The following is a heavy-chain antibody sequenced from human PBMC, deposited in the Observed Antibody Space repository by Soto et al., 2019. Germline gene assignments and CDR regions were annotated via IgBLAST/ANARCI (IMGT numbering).Heavy chain of an antibody. CDR1: GFTFSSYA. V-gene: IGHV3-30-3*01. Sequence: PGGSLRLSCAASGFTFSSYAMHWVRQAPGKGLEWVAVISYDGSNKYYADSVKGRFTISRDNSKNTLYLQMNSLRAEDTAVYYCARDCEDIVLVPAAKYYYYYGMDVWGQETTLTVSS. J-gene: IGHJ6*02. D-gene: IGHD2-2*01. CDR2: ISYDGSNK. CDR3: ARDCEDIVLVPAAKYYYYYGMDV.